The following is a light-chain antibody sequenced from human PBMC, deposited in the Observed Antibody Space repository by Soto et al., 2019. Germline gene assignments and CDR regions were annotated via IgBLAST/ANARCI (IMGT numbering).Light chain of an antibody. CDR1: QSVSSNY. CDR2: DAS. V-gene: IGKV3-20*01. J-gene: IGKJ3*01. CDR3: QKYDNSPFT. Sequence: ETVLTQSPGTLSLSPGERATLSCRASQSVSSNYVAWYQQKPGQAPRLLIYDASSRATGIPDRFSGSGSGTDFTLTISRLEPEDFAVYYCQKYDNSPFTFGPGTTVDIK.